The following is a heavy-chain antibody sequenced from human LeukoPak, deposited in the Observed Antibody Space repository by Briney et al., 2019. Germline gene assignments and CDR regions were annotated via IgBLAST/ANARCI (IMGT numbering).Heavy chain of an antibody. V-gene: IGHV1-3*01. CDR3: ARCTSSNLYYYYGMDV. Sequence: ASVTVSCKASGYTFTSYAMHWVRQAPGQRLEWMGWINAGNGNTKYSQKFQGRVTITRDTSASTAYMELSSLRSEDTAVYYCARCTSSNLYYYYGMDVWGQGTTVTVSS. CDR2: INAGNGNT. CDR1: GYTFTSYA. D-gene: IGHD2-2*01. J-gene: IGHJ6*02.